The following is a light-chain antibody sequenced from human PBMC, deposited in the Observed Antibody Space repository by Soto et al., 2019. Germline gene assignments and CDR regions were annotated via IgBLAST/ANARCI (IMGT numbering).Light chain of an antibody. V-gene: IGLV2-14*01. CDR3: SSYTSSRTLVV. CDR2: EVS. CDR1: SSDVGGYNY. J-gene: IGLJ2*01. Sequence: QSALTQPASVSGSPGQSITISCTGTSSDVGGYNYVSWYQQHPGKAPKLMIYEVSNRPSGVSNRFSGSKSGNTASLTISGLHAEDEADYYGSSYTSSRTLVVFGGGTKLTVL.